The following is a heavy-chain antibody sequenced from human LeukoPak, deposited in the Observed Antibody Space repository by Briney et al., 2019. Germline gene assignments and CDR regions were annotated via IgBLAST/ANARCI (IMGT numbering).Heavy chain of an antibody. CDR3: TRPYSSGGKGPL. CDR2: IRSRANNYAT. D-gene: IGHD6-19*01. Sequence: GGSLRPSCAASGFAFSGSGLHWVRQASGKGLEWVGRIRSRANNYATAYAAPVRGRFTVSRDDSKNTAYLQMNSLKSEDTAVYYCTRPYSSGGKGPLWGQGTLVTVSS. J-gene: IGHJ4*02. CDR1: GFAFSGSG. V-gene: IGHV3-73*01.